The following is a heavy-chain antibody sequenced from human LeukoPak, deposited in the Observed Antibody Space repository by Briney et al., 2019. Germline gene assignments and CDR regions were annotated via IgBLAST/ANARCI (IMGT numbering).Heavy chain of an antibody. V-gene: IGHV3-23*01. CDR1: GFTFSSYA. J-gene: IGHJ6*03. CDR2: ISGSGGST. CDR3: AKAPRHDGSGYRRYYYYYYYMDV. D-gene: IGHD3-22*01. Sequence: GGSLRLSCAASGFTFSSYAMSWVRQAPGKGLEWVSAISGSGGSTYYADSVKGRFTISRDNSKNTLYLQMNSMRAEDTAVYYCAKAPRHDGSGYRRYYYYYYYMDVWGKGTTVTVSS.